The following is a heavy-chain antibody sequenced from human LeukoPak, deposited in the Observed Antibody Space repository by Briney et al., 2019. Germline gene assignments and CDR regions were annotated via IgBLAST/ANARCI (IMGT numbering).Heavy chain of an antibody. J-gene: IGHJ4*02. V-gene: IGHV3-74*01. D-gene: IGHD4-17*01. CDR2: TNTDGSTT. Sequence: PGGSLRLSCEVSGFTFSSHWMHWVRQAPGRGPVWVSRTNTDGSTTNYADSVKGRVTISRDNAKNTVYLQMNSLRAEDTAVYYCARSSLVRLRSLLNFDYWGQGTLVTVSS. CDR1: GFTFSSHW. CDR3: ARSSLVRLRSLLNFDY.